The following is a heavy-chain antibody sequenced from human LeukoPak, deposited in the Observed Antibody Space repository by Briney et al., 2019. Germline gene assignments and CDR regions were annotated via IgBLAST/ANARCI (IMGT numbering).Heavy chain of an antibody. J-gene: IGHJ3*02. V-gene: IGHV4-59*01. D-gene: IGHD3-16*01. CDR3: ARDMMVAFDI. CDR1: GGSISSYY. CDR2: IYYSGST. Sequence: PSETLSLTCTVSGGSISSYYWSWIRQPPGKGLEWIGYIYYSGSTNYNPPLKSRVTISVDTSKNQFSLKLSSVTAADTAVYYCARDMMVAFDIWGQGTMVTVSS.